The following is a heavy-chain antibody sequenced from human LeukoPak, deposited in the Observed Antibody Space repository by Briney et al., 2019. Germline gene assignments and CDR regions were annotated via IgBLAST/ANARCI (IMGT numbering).Heavy chain of an antibody. V-gene: IGHV1-46*01. Sequence: ASVKVSCKAPGYTFTSYYMHWVRQAPGQGLEWMGIINPSGGSTSYAQKFQGRVTMTRDTSTSTVYMELSSLRSEDTAVYYCARDLGGSGSYPNPYFDYWGQGTLVTVSS. CDR3: ARDLGGSGSYPNPYFDY. CDR2: INPSGGST. J-gene: IGHJ4*02. D-gene: IGHD3-10*01. CDR1: GYTFTSYY.